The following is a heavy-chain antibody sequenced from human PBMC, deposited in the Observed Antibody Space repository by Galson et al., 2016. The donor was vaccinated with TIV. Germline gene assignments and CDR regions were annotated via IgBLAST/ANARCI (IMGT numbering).Heavy chain of an antibody. D-gene: IGHD3-9*01. J-gene: IGHJ4*02. CDR3: ANFAANY. CDR1: GDSISNYY. Sequence: LSLTCTVSGDSISNYYWTWIRQPPGKGLEWVSRIKSDGSSTADADSVKGRFAISRDNARNSLYLQMDSLRVDDTAVYYCANFAANYWGRGTLVTVSS. CDR2: IKSDGSST. V-gene: IGHV3-74*03.